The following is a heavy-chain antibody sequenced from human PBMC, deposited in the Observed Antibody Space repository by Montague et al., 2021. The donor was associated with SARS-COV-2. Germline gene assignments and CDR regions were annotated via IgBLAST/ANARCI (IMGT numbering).Heavy chain of an antibody. V-gene: IGHV4-31*03. CDR1: GGSISSDGYC. CDR2: IYNSRNT. D-gene: IGHD5-12*01. Sequence: TLSLTCTVSGGSISSDGYCWNWLRQYPGKGLEWIRYIYNSRNTTPSPSIRIRATIEIDTSKNLFSLKLTSVTAAASAVYYCARTVLYSGYDYSWFDPWGQGTPVTVSS. J-gene: IGHJ5*02. CDR3: ARTVLYSGYDYSWFDP.